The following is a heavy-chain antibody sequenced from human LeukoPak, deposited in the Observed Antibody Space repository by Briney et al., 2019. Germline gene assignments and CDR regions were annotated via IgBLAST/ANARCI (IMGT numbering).Heavy chain of an antibody. D-gene: IGHD6-6*01. CDR2: ISYDGSNK. J-gene: IGHJ4*02. CDR1: GFTFSSYG. CDR3: AKGARVGRSSQCYFDY. V-gene: IGHV3-30*18. Sequence: GGSLRLSCAASGFTFSSYGMHWVRQAPGKGLEWVAVISYDGSNKYYADSVKGRFTISRDNSKNTLYLQMNSLRAEDTAVYYCAKGARVGRSSQCYFDYWGQGTLVTVSS.